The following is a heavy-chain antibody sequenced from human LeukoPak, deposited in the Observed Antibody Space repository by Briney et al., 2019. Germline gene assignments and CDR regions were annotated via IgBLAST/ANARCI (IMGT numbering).Heavy chain of an antibody. Sequence: SETLSLTCAVSGYSISSGYYWGWIRQPPGKGLEWIGSIYHSGSTYYNPSLKSRVTISVDMSKNQFSLKLSSVTAADTAVYYCASHYCSSTSCYNLNWFDPWGQGTLVTVSS. CDR3: ASHYCSSTSCYNLNWFDP. V-gene: IGHV4-38-2*01. D-gene: IGHD2-2*02. J-gene: IGHJ5*02. CDR2: IYHSGST. CDR1: GYSISSGYY.